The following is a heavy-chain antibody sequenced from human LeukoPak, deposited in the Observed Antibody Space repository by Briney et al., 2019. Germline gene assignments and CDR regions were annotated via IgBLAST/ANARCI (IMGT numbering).Heavy chain of an antibody. V-gene: IGHV3-21*01. CDR1: GFTFSSYS. J-gene: IGHJ4*02. Sequence: GGSLRLSCAASGFTFSSYSMNWVRQAPGKGLEWVSSISSSSSYIYYADSVKGRFTISRDNAKNSLYLQMNSLRAEDTAVYYCARGGTGKHYYDSSGYYGDYWGQGTLVTVSS. CDR3: ARGGTGKHYYDSSGYYGDY. D-gene: IGHD3-22*01. CDR2: ISSSSSYI.